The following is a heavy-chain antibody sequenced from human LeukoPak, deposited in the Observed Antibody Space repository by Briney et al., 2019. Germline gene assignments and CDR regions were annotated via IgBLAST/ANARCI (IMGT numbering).Heavy chain of an antibody. J-gene: IGHJ4*02. V-gene: IGHV3-53*01. CDR1: GFTFSNAW. D-gene: IGHD3-10*01. CDR3: ARGGSGTYWTN. CDR2: IYSGGST. Sequence: GGSLRLSCAASGFTFSNAWMSWVRQAPGKGLEWVSVIYSGGSTHYADSVKGRFTISRDNSKNTLYLQMNSLRADDTAVYHCARGGSGTYWTNWGQGTLVTVSS.